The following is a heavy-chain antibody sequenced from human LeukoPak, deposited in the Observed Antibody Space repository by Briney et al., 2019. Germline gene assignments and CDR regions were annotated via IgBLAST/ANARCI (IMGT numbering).Heavy chain of an antibody. V-gene: IGHV3-23*01. CDR2: ISGSGDST. CDR1: GFTFSNYA. CDR3: ARRSGIAVAGAFDY. Sequence: QSGGSLRLSCAASGFTFSNYAMRWVRQAPGKGLEWVSGISGSGDSTYYADSVKGRFTISRDNSKNTLYLQMNSLTAEDTAVYYCARRSGIAVAGAFDYWGQGTLVTVSS. D-gene: IGHD6-19*01. J-gene: IGHJ4*02.